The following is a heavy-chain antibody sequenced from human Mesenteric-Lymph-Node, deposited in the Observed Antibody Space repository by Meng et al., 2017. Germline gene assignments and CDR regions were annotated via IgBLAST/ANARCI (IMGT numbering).Heavy chain of an antibody. J-gene: IGHJ5*02. CDR1: GGSISSSNW. CDR3: ARRYGASAYNWFDP. CDR2: INHSGST. D-gene: IGHD4-17*01. Sequence: QGQLQESGPGLVKPSGTLSLTCAVSGGSISSSNWWSWVRQPPGKGLEWIGEINHSGSTNYNPSLKSRVTISVDTSKNQFSLKLSSVTAADTAVYYCARRYGASAYNWFDPWGQGTLVTVSS. V-gene: IGHV4-4*02.